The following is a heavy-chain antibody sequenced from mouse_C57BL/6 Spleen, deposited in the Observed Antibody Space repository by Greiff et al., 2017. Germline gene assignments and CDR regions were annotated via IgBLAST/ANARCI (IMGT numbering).Heavy chain of an antibody. J-gene: IGHJ1*03. Sequence: QVQLQQSGAELVRPGTSVKVSCKASGYAFTNYLIEWVKQRPGHGLEWIGVINPGSGGTNYNEKFKGKATLTADKSSSTAYMQLSSLTSEDSAVYFCARNYYSNRYWYFDVWGTGTTVTVSS. CDR1: GYAFTNYL. D-gene: IGHD2-5*01. V-gene: IGHV1-54*01. CDR3: ARNYYSNRYWYFDV. CDR2: INPGSGGT.